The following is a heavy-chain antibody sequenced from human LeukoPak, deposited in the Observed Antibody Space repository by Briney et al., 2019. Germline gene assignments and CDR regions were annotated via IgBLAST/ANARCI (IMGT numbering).Heavy chain of an antibody. D-gene: IGHD3-22*01. CDR3: TTARPYYYDSSGYYYFFDY. CDR2: IKSKTDGGTT. CDR1: GFTFSNAW. Sequence: PGGSLRLSCAASGFTFSNAWMSWVRQAPGKGLEWVGRIKSKTDGGTTDYAAPVKGRFTISRDDSKNTLYLQMNSLKTEDTAVYYRTTARPYYYDSSGYYYFFDYWGQGTLVTVSS. J-gene: IGHJ4*02. V-gene: IGHV3-15*01.